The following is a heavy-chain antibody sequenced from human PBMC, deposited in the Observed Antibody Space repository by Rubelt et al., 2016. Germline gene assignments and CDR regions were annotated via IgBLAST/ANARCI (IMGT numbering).Heavy chain of an antibody. CDR2: ISSSSSYT. CDR3: ARERLDSSSWYHLFDY. D-gene: IGHD6-13*01. J-gene: IGHJ4*02. Sequence: YISSSSSYTNYADSVKGRFTISRDNSKNTLYLQMNSLRAEDTAVYYCARERLDSSSWYHLFDYWGQGTLVTVSS. V-gene: IGHV3-11*05.